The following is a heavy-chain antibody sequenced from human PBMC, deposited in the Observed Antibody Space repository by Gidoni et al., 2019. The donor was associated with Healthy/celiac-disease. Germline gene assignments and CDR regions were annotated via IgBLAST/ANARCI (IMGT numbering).Heavy chain of an antibody. CDR1: GYTFTSYG. D-gene: IGHD3-16*02. J-gene: IGHJ4*02. V-gene: IGHV1-18*01. Sequence: QVQLGQSGAEVKKPGASVKVSCQASGYTFTSYGISWVRQAPGQGLEWMGWVSAYNGNTNYAQKLQGRVTMTTDTSTSTAYMELRSLRSDDTAVYYCARQRIMITFGGVIVRGDFDYWGQGTLVTVSS. CDR3: ARQRIMITFGGVIVRGDFDY. CDR2: VSAYNGNT.